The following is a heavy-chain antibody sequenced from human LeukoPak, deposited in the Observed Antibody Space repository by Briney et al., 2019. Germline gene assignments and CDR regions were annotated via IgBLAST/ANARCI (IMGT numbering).Heavy chain of an antibody. CDR1: SGSISTSNYY. V-gene: IGHV4-39*07. CDR2: IFYSGST. D-gene: IGHD2-15*01. Sequence: SETLSLTCTVSSGSISTSNYYWGWVRQPPGKALEWIGNIFYSGSTYYSPSLKSRVTISVDTSKNQFSLKLSSVTAADTAVYYCARLYCSGGSCSLDYWGQGTLVTVSS. J-gene: IGHJ4*02. CDR3: ARLYCSGGSCSLDY.